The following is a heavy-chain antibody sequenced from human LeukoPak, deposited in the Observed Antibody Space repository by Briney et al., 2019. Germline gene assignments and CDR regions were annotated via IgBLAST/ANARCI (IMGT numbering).Heavy chain of an antibody. CDR1: GYTFTGYY. V-gene: IGHV1-2*02. J-gene: IGHJ5*02. CDR3: ARDGCSSTSCYTNWFDP. CDR2: INPNSGGT. D-gene: IGHD2-2*02. Sequence: ASVKVSCKASGYTFTGYYMHWVRQAPGQGLEWMGWINPNSGGTNYAQKFQGRVTMTRDTSISTAYMELGRLRSDDTAVYYCARDGCSSTSCYTNWFDPWGQGTLVTVSS.